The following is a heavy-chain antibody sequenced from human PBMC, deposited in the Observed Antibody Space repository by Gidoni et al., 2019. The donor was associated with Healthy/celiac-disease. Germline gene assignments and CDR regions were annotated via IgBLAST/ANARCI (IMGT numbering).Heavy chain of an antibody. Sequence: QVQLQESGPGLVKPSETLSLTCTVPGGSISSYYWRWIRQPPGKGLEWIGYIYYSGRTNYNPSLKSRVTISVDTSKNQFSLKLSSVTAADTAVYYCARGGGMITFGGVIAIDNWFDPWGQGTLVTVSS. V-gene: IGHV4-59*01. CDR1: GGSISSYY. CDR3: ARGGGMITFGGVIAIDNWFDP. J-gene: IGHJ5*02. CDR2: IYYSGRT. D-gene: IGHD3-16*02.